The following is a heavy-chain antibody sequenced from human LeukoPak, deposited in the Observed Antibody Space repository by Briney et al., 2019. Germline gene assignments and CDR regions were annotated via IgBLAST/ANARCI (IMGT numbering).Heavy chain of an antibody. CDR1: GYTFTSYG. V-gene: IGHV1-18*01. CDR2: ISAYNGNT. J-gene: IGHJ4*02. CDR3: ARVKSSVVPAAEYYFDY. Sequence: ASVKVSCKASGYTFTSYGISWVRQAPGQGLEWMGWISAYNGNTNYAQKLQGRVTMTTDTSTSTAYMELRSLRSDDTAVYYCARVKSSVVPAAEYYFDYWGQGTLVTVSS. D-gene: IGHD2-2*01.